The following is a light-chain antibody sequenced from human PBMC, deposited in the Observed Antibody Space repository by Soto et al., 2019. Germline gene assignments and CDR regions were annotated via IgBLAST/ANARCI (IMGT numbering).Light chain of an antibody. CDR2: DAS. V-gene: IGKV3-15*01. CDR3: QHYTNWPLT. CDR1: HSVDSR. J-gene: IGKJ4*01. Sequence: EIVMIPVAAAPFNHTGDRATLSCRASHSVDSRLAWYQQTPGQSPRLLIYDASTRATGLPARFSGSGSGTEFTLTISSLQSEDFAVYYCQHYTNWPLTFGGGTKV.